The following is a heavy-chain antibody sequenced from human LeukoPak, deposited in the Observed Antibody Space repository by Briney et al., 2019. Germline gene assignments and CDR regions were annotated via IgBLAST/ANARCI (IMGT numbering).Heavy chain of an antibody. J-gene: IGHJ6*03. V-gene: IGHV4-39*07. CDR3: ARALKGADYYYYYMDV. Sequence: KPSETLSLTCTVSGNSISSSSYYWGWIRQPPGKGLEWIGSIYYSGGTYYNPSLKSRVTISSDTSKNQFSLKLSSVTAADTAVYYCARALKGADYYYYYMDVWGKGTTVTVSS. CDR2: IYYSGGT. D-gene: IGHD1-26*01. CDR1: GNSISSSSYY.